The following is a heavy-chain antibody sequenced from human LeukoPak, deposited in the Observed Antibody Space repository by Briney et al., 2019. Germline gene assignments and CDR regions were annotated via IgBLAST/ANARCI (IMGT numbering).Heavy chain of an antibody. D-gene: IGHD3-9*01. V-gene: IGHV1-24*01. Sequence: ASVKVSCKASGYTLTSHAMSWVRQAPGKGLEWMGGFDPEDGETIYAQKFQGRVTMTEDTSTDTAYMELSSLRSEDTAVYYCATAVLRYFDWLLALDYWGQGTLVTVSS. CDR2: FDPEDGET. J-gene: IGHJ4*02. CDR1: GYTLTSHA. CDR3: ATAVLRYFDWLLALDY.